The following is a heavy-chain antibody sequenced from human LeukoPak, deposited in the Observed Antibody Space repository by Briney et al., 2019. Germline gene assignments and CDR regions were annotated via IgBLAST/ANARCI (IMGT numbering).Heavy chain of an antibody. Sequence: HTGGSLRLSCAASGFTFSNYAMTWVRQAPGKGLEWVSGISGSGGDTYYAHSVNGRFTISRDDSRDMLYLQMNSLRAEDTANYYCARVFRWRGPFDIWGQGTMVTVSP. CDR3: ARVFRWRGPFDI. CDR2: ISGSGGDT. D-gene: IGHD3-10*01. CDR1: GFTFSNYA. V-gene: IGHV3-23*01. J-gene: IGHJ3*02.